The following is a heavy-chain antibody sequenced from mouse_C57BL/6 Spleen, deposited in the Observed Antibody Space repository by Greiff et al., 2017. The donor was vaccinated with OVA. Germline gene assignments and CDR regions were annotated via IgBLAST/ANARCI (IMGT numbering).Heavy chain of an antibody. CDR2: ISNLAYSI. Sequence: EVHLVESGGGLVQPGGSLKLSCAASGFTFSDYGMAWVRQAPRKGPEWVAFISNLAYSIYYADTVTGRFTISRENAKNTLYLEMSSLRSEDTAMYYCARQGDEGFAYWGQGTLVTVSA. V-gene: IGHV5-15*01. CDR1: GFTFSDYG. CDR3: ARQGDEGFAY. J-gene: IGHJ3*01.